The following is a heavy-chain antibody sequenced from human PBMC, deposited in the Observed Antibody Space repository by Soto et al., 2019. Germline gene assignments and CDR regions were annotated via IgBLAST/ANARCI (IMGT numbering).Heavy chain of an antibody. V-gene: IGHV4-30-4*01. D-gene: IGHD1-20*01. CDR2: IYYSGRT. CDR3: AGWGITGSIDY. CDR1: GGSISRGDYY. J-gene: IGHJ4*02. Sequence: QVQLQESGPGLVKPSQTLSLTCTVSGGSISRGDYYWSWIRQPPGKGLEWIGYIYYSGRTYYNPSLKSRVTISVDRSKSQCSLNLSSVTAADTAVYDWAGWGITGSIDYWGQGPRVTVSS.